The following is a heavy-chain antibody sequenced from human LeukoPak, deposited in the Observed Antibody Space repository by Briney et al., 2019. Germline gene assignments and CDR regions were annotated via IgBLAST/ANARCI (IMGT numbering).Heavy chain of an antibody. Sequence: GGSLRLSCAASGFTFDDYAMHWVRQAPGKGLGWVSGISWNSGSIGYADSVKGRFTISRDNAKNSLYLQMNSLRAEDTALYYCAKEHDYGYFDYWGQGTLVTVSS. D-gene: IGHD4-17*01. CDR3: AKEHDYGYFDY. CDR2: ISWNSGSI. CDR1: GFTFDDYA. J-gene: IGHJ4*02. V-gene: IGHV3-9*01.